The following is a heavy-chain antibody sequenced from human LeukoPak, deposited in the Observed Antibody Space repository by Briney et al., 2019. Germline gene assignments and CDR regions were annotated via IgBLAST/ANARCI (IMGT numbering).Heavy chain of an antibody. CDR1: GFTFSSYE. CDR2: ISSSGSTI. Sequence: PGGSLRLSCAASGFTFSSYEMNWVRQAPGKGLEWVSYISSSGSTIYYADSVKGRFTISRDNAKNSLYLRMNSLRAEDTAVYYCAKQGRDWLRDYYYYMDVWGKGTTVTISS. D-gene: IGHD3-9*01. J-gene: IGHJ6*03. CDR3: AKQGRDWLRDYYYYMDV. V-gene: IGHV3-48*03.